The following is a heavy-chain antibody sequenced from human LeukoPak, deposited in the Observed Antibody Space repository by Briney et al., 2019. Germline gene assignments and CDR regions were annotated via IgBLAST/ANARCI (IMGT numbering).Heavy chain of an antibody. J-gene: IGHJ4*02. V-gene: IGHV3-69-1*01. Sequence: ESLTLSCAVSGFTFSNYNMIWVRQAPGKGLEWVSSIDSSRNTYYADSVKGRFTISRDNAKSSLYLQMHSLRAEDTAVYYCASREPAGDWGQGTL. CDR3: ASREPAGD. CDR1: GFTFSNYN. CDR2: IDSSRNT. D-gene: IGHD1-1*01.